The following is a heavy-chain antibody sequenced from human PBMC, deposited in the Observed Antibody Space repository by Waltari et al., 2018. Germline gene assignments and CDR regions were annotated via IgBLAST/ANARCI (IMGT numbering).Heavy chain of an antibody. CDR1: GFTFSSYW. J-gene: IGHJ4*02. D-gene: IGHD3-22*01. CDR3: ARDMSYYDSSGQPY. V-gene: IGHV3-7*01. Sequence: EVQLVESGGGLVQPGGSLRLSCAASGFTFSSYWMSWVRQAPGKGLEWVANIKQDGSEKDYVDSVKGRFTISRDNAKNSLYLQMNSLRAEDTAVYYCARDMSYYDSSGQPYWGQGTLVTVSS. CDR2: IKQDGSEK.